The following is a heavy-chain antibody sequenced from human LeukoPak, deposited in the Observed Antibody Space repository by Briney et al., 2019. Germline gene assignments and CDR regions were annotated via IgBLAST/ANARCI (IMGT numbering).Heavy chain of an antibody. Sequence: PSETLSLTCAVSGGSISSGGYSWSWIRQPPGKGLEWIGYIYYSGSTNYNPSLKSRVTISVDTSKNQFSLKLSSVTAADTAVYYCARGIASSSWYRYDYWGQGTLVTVSS. J-gene: IGHJ4*02. CDR3: ARGIASSSWYRYDY. CDR1: GGSISSGGYS. V-gene: IGHV4-61*08. CDR2: IYYSGST. D-gene: IGHD6-13*01.